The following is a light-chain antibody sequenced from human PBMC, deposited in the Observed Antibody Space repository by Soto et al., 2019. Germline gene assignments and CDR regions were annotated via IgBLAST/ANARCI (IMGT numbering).Light chain of an antibody. J-gene: IGKJ3*01. CDR2: GAS. CDR1: QSVSSN. V-gene: IGKV3-15*01. CDR3: QHYNNWPVT. Sequence: ERVMTQSPATLSVSPGERATLSCRASQSVSSNLAWYQQKPGQAPRLLIYGASTRATGIPARFSGSGSGTEFTLTISSLQSEDFAVYYCQHYNNWPVTFGPGTKVDIK.